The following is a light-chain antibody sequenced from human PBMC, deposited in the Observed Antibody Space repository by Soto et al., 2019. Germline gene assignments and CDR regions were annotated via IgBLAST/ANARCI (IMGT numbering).Light chain of an antibody. CDR3: VVMDDSLNVV. J-gene: IGLJ3*02. V-gene: IGLV1-44*01. CDR2: TNT. CDR1: SSNIGSNP. Sequence: HSVLTQPPSASGTPGQRVTISCSGRSSNIGSNPVNWYQQLPGMAHTLLIYTNTQRPSGVPDRFSGSKSGTSGSLAISGLKSEVEDDYYFVVMDDSLNVVFAVWTKITAL.